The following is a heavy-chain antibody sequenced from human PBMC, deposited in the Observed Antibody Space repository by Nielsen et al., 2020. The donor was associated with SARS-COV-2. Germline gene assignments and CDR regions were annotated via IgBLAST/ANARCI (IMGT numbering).Heavy chain of an antibody. Sequence: SCAASGFTFSDYYMSWIRQAPGKGLEWVSYISSSSSYTNYADSVKGRFTISRDNAKNSLYLQMNSLRAEDTAVYYCARDIAAAGYYYYGMDVWGQGTTVTVSS. CDR1: GFTFSDYY. D-gene: IGHD6-13*01. J-gene: IGHJ6*02. CDR3: ARDIAAAGYYYYGMDV. V-gene: IGHV3-11*05. CDR2: ISSSSSYT.